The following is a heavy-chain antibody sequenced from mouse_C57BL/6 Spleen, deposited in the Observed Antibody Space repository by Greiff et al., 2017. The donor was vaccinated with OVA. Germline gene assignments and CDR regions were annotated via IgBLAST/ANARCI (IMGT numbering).Heavy chain of an antibody. CDR1: GFTFSDYY. D-gene: IGHD2-1*01. V-gene: IGHV5-16*01. Sequence: EVMLVESEGGLVQPGSSMKLSCTASGFTFSDYYMAWVRQVPEKGLEWVPNITYDGSSTYYLASLKSLCIISRDNANNILYLQMSSLKSEDTATYYCARGIYGNPFDYWGQGTTLTVSS. CDR2: ITYDGSST. CDR3: ARGIYGNPFDY. J-gene: IGHJ2*01.